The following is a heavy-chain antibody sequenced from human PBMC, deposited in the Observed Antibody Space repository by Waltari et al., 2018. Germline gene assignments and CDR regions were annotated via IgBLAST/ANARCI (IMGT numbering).Heavy chain of an antibody. CDR2: IIPIFGTA. CDR1: GGTLSSYA. CDR3: ARDLSEDGYNYYAFDI. J-gene: IGHJ3*02. V-gene: IGHV1-69*05. Sequence: QVQLVQSGAEVKTPGSSVKVSCTDSGGTLSSYAISWVRQAPGQGLEWMGGIIPIFGTANYAQKFQGRVTITTDESTSTAYMELSSLRSEDTAVYYCARDLSEDGYNYYAFDIWGQGTMVTVSS. D-gene: IGHD5-12*01.